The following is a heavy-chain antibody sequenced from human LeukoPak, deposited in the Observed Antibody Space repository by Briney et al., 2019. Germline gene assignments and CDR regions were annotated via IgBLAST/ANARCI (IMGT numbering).Heavy chain of an antibody. Sequence: SETLSLTCTVSGGSISSSSYYWGWIRQPPGKGLEWIGSIYYSGSTYYNPSLKSRVTISVDTSKNQFSLKLSSVTAADTAVYYCARGTTTYYDSSGYTGPLDYWGQGTLVTVSS. CDR2: IYYSGST. CDR3: ARGTTTYYDSSGYTGPLDY. J-gene: IGHJ4*02. CDR1: GGSISSSSYY. V-gene: IGHV4-39*01. D-gene: IGHD3-22*01.